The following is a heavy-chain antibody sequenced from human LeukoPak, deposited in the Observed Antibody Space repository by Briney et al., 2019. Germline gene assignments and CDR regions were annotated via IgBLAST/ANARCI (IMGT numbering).Heavy chain of an antibody. CDR3: ARETHGRGDN. CDR2: ISSSSYYT. V-gene: IGHV3-11*05. Sequence: GGSLILSCAASGFTFSDYYMSWIRQAPGKGLEWVSYISSSSYYTNYADSVKDRFTISRDNANNLLYLQMNSLRAEDTAVYYCARETHGRGDNWGQGTLVTVSS. CDR1: GFTFSDYY. D-gene: IGHD3-16*01. J-gene: IGHJ4*02.